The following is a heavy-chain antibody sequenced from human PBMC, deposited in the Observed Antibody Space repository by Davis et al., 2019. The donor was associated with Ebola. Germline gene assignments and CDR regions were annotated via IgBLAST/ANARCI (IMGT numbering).Heavy chain of an antibody. D-gene: IGHD6-13*01. CDR2: INASNGNT. Sequence: GESLKISCAASGYTFTSYAMHWVRQAPGQRLEWMGWINASNGNTKYSQKFQGRVTITRDTSASTAYMELSSLRSEDTAVYYCARELKLGLDYWGQGTLVTVSS. J-gene: IGHJ4*02. CDR1: GYTFTSYA. V-gene: IGHV1-3*01. CDR3: ARELKLGLDY.